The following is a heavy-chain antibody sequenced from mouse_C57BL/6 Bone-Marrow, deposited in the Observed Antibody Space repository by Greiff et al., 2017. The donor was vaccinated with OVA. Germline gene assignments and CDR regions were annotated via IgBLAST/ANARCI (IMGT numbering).Heavy chain of an antibody. CDR2: ISNGGGST. J-gene: IGHJ4*01. CDR3: ARHSSGFYAMDY. CDR1: GFTFSDYY. D-gene: IGHD3-2*02. V-gene: IGHV5-12*01. Sequence: EVQRVESGGGLVQPGGSLKLSCAASGFTFSDYYMYWVRQTPEKRLEWVAYISNGGGSTYYPDTVKGRFTISRDNAKNTLYLQMSRLKSEDTAMYYCARHSSGFYAMDYWGQGTSVTVSS.